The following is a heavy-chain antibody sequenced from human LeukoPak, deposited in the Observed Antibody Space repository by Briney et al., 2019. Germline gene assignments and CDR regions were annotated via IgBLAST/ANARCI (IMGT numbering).Heavy chain of an antibody. CDR2: IYPGDSDT. J-gene: IGHJ5*02. CDR3: ARLEENYYGSGSYYSLNWFDP. V-gene: IGHV5-51*01. Sequence: GESLQISCKGSGYSFTSYWIGWVRQLPGKGLEWMGIIYPGDSDTRYSPSFQGQVTISADKSISTAYLQWSSLKASDTAMYYCARLEENYYGSGSYYSLNWFDPWGQGTLVTVSS. D-gene: IGHD3-10*01. CDR1: GYSFTSYW.